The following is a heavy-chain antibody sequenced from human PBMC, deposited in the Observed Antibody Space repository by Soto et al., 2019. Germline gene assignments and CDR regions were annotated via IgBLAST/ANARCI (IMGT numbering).Heavy chain of an antibody. D-gene: IGHD6-6*01. CDR3: ATLLAARHHKVYYYYMDV. J-gene: IGHJ6*03. V-gene: IGHV1-24*01. CDR1: GYTFTSYG. CDR2: FDPEDGET. Sequence: GASVKVSCKASGYTFTSYGISWVRQAPGKGLEWMGGFDPEDGETIYAQKFQGRVTMTEDTSTDTAYMELSSLRSEDTAVYYCATLLAARHHKVYYYYMDVWGKGTTVTVSS.